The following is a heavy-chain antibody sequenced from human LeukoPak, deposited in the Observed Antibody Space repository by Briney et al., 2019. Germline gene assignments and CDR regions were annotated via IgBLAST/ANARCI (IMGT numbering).Heavy chain of an antibody. CDR3: ARRAVSRVVSTVDAFDY. D-gene: IGHD2-8*02. J-gene: IGHJ4*02. CDR2: VYPGDSDT. CDR1: GYSFSEYW. Sequence: GESLKISCKASGYSFSEYWIAWVRQLPGKGLEWMVIVYPGDSDTRYSPSFQGQVTISADPSTSTASLPWSSLKASDTAMYYCARRAVSRVVSTVDAFDYWAQGTLVTVSS. V-gene: IGHV5-51*01.